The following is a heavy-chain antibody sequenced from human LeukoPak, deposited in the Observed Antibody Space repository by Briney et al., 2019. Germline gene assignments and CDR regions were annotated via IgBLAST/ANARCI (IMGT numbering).Heavy chain of an antibody. D-gene: IGHD1-1*01. CDR1: GFTFSYYT. Sequence: GGSLRLSCAASGFTFSYYTMSWVRQAPGKGLEWVSSISSTGSSIYYADSVKGRFTITRDNAKNSLYLQMSSLRVEDTAVYYCARDDVAWNDVHWFDPWGQGTLVTVSS. J-gene: IGHJ5*02. CDR2: ISSTGSSI. V-gene: IGHV3-21*01. CDR3: ARDDVAWNDVHWFDP.